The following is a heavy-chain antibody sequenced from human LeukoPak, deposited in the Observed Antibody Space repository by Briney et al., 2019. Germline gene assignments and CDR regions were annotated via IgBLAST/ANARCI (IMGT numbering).Heavy chain of an antibody. J-gene: IGHJ6*03. Sequence: SVKVSCKASGGTFSSYAISWVRQAPGQGLEWMRGIIPIFGTANYAQKFQGRVTITTDESTSTAYMELSSLRSEDTAVYYCARGVRAMVLPYYMDVWGKGTTVTVSS. D-gene: IGHD4/OR15-4a*01. V-gene: IGHV1-69*05. CDR1: GGTFSSYA. CDR3: ARGVRAMVLPYYMDV. CDR2: IIPIFGTA.